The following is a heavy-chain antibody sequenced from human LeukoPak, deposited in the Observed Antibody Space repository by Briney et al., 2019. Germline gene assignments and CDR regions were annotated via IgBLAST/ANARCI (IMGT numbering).Heavy chain of an antibody. V-gene: IGHV4-4*02. CDR3: AREGGFYRPLDY. J-gene: IGHJ4*02. D-gene: IGHD3-3*01. CDR1: GGSVTSTNW. Sequence: SETLSLTCGVSGGSVTSTNWWTWVRPPPGKGLEWIGEVHLDGRTNYNPSLKSRLTMSVDLSENHISLKLTSVTAADTAVYYCAREGGFYRPLDYSGQGTLVTVSS. CDR2: VHLDGRT.